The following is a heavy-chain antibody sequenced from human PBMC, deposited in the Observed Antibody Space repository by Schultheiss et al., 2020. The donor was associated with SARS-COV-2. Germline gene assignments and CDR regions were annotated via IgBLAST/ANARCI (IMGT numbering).Heavy chain of an antibody. Sequence: ASVKVSCKASGFTGYYINWVRQAPGQGLEWMGWINTNTGNPTYAQGFTGRFVFSLDTSVSTAYLQISSLKAEDTAVYYCARAKVKSPYYYYYGMDVWGQGTTVTVSS. J-gene: IGHJ6*02. CDR3: ARAKVKSPYYYYYGMDV. V-gene: IGHV7-4-1*02. CDR1: GFTGYY. D-gene: IGHD2-21*01. CDR2: INTNTGNP.